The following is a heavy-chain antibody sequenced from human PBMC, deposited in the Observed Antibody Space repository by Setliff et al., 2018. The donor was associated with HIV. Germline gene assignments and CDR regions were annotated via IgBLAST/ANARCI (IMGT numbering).Heavy chain of an antibody. CDR2: IYPGDSDT. CDR1: GYSFTSYW. D-gene: IGHD5-12*01. V-gene: IGHV5-51*01. Sequence: PGESLKISCKGSGYSFTSYWIGWVRQMPGKGLEWMGIIYPGDSDTRYSPSFQGQVTISADKSISTAYLQWSSLKASDSAMYYCARFWNSGNLLSSSSFFMDVWGKGTTVTVSS. J-gene: IGHJ6*03. CDR3: ARFWNSGNLLSSSSFFMDV.